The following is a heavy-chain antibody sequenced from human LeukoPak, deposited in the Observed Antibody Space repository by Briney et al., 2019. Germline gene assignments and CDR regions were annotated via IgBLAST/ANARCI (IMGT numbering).Heavy chain of an antibody. Sequence: ASVKVSCKASGYIFTSYHMLWVRQAPGQGLEWMGIINPSGGGARYAQKLQGRITMTRDTSTSTVYMELSSLRPGDTAVYYCAREAVAGTGADWGQGTLVTVSS. J-gene: IGHJ4*02. D-gene: IGHD6-13*01. V-gene: IGHV1-46*04. CDR1: GYIFTSYH. CDR3: AREAVAGTGAD. CDR2: INPSGGGA.